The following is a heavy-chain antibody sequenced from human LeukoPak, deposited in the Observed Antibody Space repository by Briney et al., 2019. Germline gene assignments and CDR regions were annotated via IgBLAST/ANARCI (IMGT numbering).Heavy chain of an antibody. Sequence: ASVKVSCKASGYTFTSYYMHWVRQAPGQGLEWMGVIKPSGGSTNYAQKFQGRVTMTRDTSTSTVYMELRSLRSEDTAVYSCARGVHNYGNFDFWGQGTLVTVSS. CDR3: ARGVHNYGNFDF. CDR2: IKPSGGST. CDR1: GYTFTSYY. J-gene: IGHJ4*02. V-gene: IGHV1-46*01. D-gene: IGHD5-18*01.